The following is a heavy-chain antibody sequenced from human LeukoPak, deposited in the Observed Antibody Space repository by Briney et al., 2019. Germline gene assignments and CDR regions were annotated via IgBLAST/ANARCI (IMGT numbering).Heavy chain of an antibody. D-gene: IGHD1-26*01. CDR3: ARGEWELRQFDY. V-gene: IGHV4-34*01. CDR1: GGSFSGYY. CDR2: INHSGST. Sequence: PSETLSLTCAVYGGSFSGYYWSWIRQPPGKGLEWIGEINHSGSTNYNPSLKSRVTISVDTSKSQFSLKLSSVTAADTAVYYCARGEWELRQFDYWGQGTLVTVSS. J-gene: IGHJ4*02.